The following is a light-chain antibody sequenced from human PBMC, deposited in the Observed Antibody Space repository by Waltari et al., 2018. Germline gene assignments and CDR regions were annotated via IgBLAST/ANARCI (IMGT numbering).Light chain of an antibody. CDR3: QLYGNSPVVT. CDR1: QSVSSSY. V-gene: IGKV3-20*01. Sequence: EIVLTQSPGTLSLSPGERATLSCRASQSVSSSYLAWYQQKPGQAPRLLMYGTSTRAAGIPDRYSGSGSGTDVSLTISRLDPEDFAVYYCQLYGNSPVVTFGGGTKVEIK. CDR2: GTS. J-gene: IGKJ4*01.